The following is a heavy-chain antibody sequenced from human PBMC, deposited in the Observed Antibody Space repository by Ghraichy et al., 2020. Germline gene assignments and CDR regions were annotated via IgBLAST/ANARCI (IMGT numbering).Heavy chain of an antibody. CDR3: ARQSVDYVWGSYRRDGHIDY. D-gene: IGHD3-16*02. V-gene: IGHV4-59*08. CDR2: IYYSGST. Sequence: SETLSLTCTVSGGSISSYYWSWIRQPPGKGLEWIGYIYYSGSTNYNPSLKSRVTISVDTSKNQFSLKLSSVTAADTAVYYCARQSVDYVWGSYRRDGHIDYWGQGTLVTVSS. J-gene: IGHJ4*02. CDR1: GGSISSYY.